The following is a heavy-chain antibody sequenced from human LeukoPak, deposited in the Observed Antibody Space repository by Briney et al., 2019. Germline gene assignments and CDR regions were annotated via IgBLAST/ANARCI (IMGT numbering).Heavy chain of an antibody. CDR2: IIPIFGTA. J-gene: IGHJ5*02. Sequence: GSSVKVPCKASGGTFSSYAISWVRQAPGQGLEWMGRIIPIFGTANYAQKFQGRVTITTDESTSTAYMELSSLRSEDTAVYYCARSSELGYSSGWYGGAGVWFDPWGQGTLVTVSS. D-gene: IGHD6-19*01. CDR1: GGTFSSYA. CDR3: ARSSELGYSSGWYGGAGVWFDP. V-gene: IGHV1-69*05.